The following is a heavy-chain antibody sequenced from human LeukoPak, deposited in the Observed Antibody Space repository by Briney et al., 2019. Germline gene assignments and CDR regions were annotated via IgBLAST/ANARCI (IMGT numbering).Heavy chain of an antibody. CDR1: GFTVSSNY. D-gene: IGHD5-24*01. Sequence: GGSLRLSCAASGFTVSSNYMSWVRQAPGRGLEWVSIIYAGGTIYYADSVKGRFIISRDNSKNTLYLQMNSLRVEDTAVYYCARAPEIRNAFDIWGQGTMVTVSS. CDR2: IYAGGTI. CDR3: ARAPEIRNAFDI. V-gene: IGHV3-53*01. J-gene: IGHJ3*02.